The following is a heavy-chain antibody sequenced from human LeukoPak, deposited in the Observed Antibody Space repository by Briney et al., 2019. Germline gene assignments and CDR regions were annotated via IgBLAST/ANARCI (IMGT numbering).Heavy chain of an antibody. Sequence: GGSLRLSCAASGFTFSSYAMSWVRQAPGKGLEWVSAISGSGGSTYYADSVKGRFTISRDNSKSTLYLQMNSLRAEDTAVYYCAKDSRIAVAGRGDLDYWGQGTLVTVSS. V-gene: IGHV3-23*01. CDR3: AKDSRIAVAGRGDLDY. CDR2: ISGSGGST. CDR1: GFTFSSYA. D-gene: IGHD6-19*01. J-gene: IGHJ4*02.